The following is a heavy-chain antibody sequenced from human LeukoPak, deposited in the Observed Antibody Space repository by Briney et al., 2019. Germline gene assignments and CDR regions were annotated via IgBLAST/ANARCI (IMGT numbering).Heavy chain of an antibody. CDR3: ARDTQLERLGAFDI. Sequence: PGGSLRLSCAASGFTFSSYLMSWVRQAPGKGLEWVANIKQDGSEKYYVDSVKGRFTISRDNAKNSLYLQMIRLRAEGTAVYYCARDTQLERLGAFDIWGQGTMVTVSS. V-gene: IGHV3-7*04. CDR1: GFTFSSYL. D-gene: IGHD1-1*01. CDR2: IKQDGSEK. J-gene: IGHJ3*02.